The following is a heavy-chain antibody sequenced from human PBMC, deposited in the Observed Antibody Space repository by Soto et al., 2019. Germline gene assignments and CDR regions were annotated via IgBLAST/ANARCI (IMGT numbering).Heavy chain of an antibody. V-gene: IGHV1-18*01. CDR2: ISAHNGNT. CDR3: ARVSVGFDY. CDR1: GYTFSTYG. D-gene: IGHD1-26*01. J-gene: IGHJ4*02. Sequence: ASVKVSCKASGYTFSTYGITWVRQAPGQGLEWMGWISAHNGNTDYAQKLQGRVTMTTDTSTSTAYMELRSLKSDDTAVYFCARVSVGFDYWGLGTLVTVSS.